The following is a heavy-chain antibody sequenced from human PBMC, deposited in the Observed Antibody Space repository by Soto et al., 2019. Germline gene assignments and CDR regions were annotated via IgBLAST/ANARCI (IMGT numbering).Heavy chain of an antibody. V-gene: IGHV1-24*01. J-gene: IGHJ4*02. CDR1: GYTLTELS. CDR2: FDPEDGET. CDR3: ATFVNTIQLWSRVFDY. D-gene: IGHD5-18*01. Sequence: ASVKVSCKVSGYTLTELSMHWVRQAPGKGLEWMGGFDPEDGETIYAQKFQGRVTMTEDTSTDTAYMELSSLRSEDTAVYYCATFVNTIQLWSRVFDYWGQGTLVTVSS.